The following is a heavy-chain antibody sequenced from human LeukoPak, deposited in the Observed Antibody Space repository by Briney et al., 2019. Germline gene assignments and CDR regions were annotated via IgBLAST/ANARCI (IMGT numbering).Heavy chain of an antibody. Sequence: GGSLSLSCAVSGVTFSSYWMNWIRQAPGKGLEWVANIKQDGSEKYYVDSVKGRFTISRDNGKNSLYLQINSLRAEPAAVYYCARRIGALSYYDHWSSWPFRFYPLGQGTLVTVSS. D-gene: IGHD3-3*01. J-gene: IGHJ5*02. CDR2: IKQDGSEK. CDR3: ARRIGALSYYDHWSSWPFRFYP. V-gene: IGHV3-7*01. CDR1: GVTFSSYW.